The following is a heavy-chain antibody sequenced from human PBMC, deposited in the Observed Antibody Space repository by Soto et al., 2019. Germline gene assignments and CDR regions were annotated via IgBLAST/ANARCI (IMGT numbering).Heavy chain of an antibody. CDR3: AKDLTSVAGPYYFDY. Sequence: GGSLRLSCAASGFTFDDYAMHWVRQAPGKGLEWVSGISWNSGSIGYADSVKGRFTISRDNAKNSLYLQMNSLRAEDTALYYCAKDLTSVAGPYYFDYWGQGTLVTVSS. CDR2: ISWNSGSI. V-gene: IGHV3-9*01. CDR1: GFTFDDYA. J-gene: IGHJ4*02. D-gene: IGHD6-19*01.